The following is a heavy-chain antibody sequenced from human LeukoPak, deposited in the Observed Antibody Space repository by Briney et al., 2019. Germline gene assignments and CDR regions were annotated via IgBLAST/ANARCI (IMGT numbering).Heavy chain of an antibody. V-gene: IGHV3-48*03. CDR1: GFTFSSYE. CDR2: ISSSGSTI. J-gene: IGHJ6*04. Sequence: PGGSLRLSCAASGFTFSSYEMNWVRQAAGKGLEWVSYISSSGSTIYYADSVKGRFTISRGSAKNSLYLQMNSLIAEDTAVDYCARESQYGMDVWGKGTTVTVSS. CDR3: ARESQYGMDV.